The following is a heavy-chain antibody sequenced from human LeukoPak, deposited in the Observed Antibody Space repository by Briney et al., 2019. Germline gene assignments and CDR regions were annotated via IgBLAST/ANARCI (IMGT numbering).Heavy chain of an antibody. J-gene: IGHJ5*02. V-gene: IGHV4-59*08. CDR1: GGSISSYY. D-gene: IGHD3-10*01. CDR2: IYYSGST. Sequence: SETLSLTCTVSGGSISSYYWSWIRQPPGKGLEWIGYIYYSGSTNYHPSLKSRVAISGDTSKNQFSLRLSSVTAADTAVYYCARHGLWFGESWFDPWGQGTPVTVAS. CDR3: ARHGLWFGESWFDP.